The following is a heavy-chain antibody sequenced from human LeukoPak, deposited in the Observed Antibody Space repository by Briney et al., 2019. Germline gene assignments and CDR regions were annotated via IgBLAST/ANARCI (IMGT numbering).Heavy chain of an antibody. CDR2: INHSGST. CDR1: GGSFSGYY. CDR3: ARVEYSSSLGYYGMDV. V-gene: IGHV4-34*01. J-gene: IGHJ6*02. D-gene: IGHD6-6*01. Sequence: PSETLSLTCAVYGGSFSGYYWSWIRQPPGEGLEWIGEINHSGSTNYNPSLKSRVTISVDTSKNQFSLKLSSVTAADTAVYYCARVEYSSSLGYYGMDVWGQGTRSPSP.